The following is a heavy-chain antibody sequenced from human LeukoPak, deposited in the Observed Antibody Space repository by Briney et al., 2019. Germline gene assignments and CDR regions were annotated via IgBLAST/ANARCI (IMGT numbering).Heavy chain of an antibody. Sequence: GGSLRLSCAASGFTFSSYWMHWVRQVPGKGLVWVSRIYSDGSITSYADFVKGRFTISRDIAKNTLYLQMNSLRADDTAVYYCPGVGTALWTRFDPWGQGTLVTVS. CDR3: PGVGTALWTRFDP. D-gene: IGHD3/OR15-3a*01. J-gene: IGHJ5*02. V-gene: IGHV3-74*01. CDR1: GFTFSSYW. CDR2: IYSDGSIT.